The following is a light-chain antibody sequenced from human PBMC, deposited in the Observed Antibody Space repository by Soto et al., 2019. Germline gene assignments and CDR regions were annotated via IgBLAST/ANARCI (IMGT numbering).Light chain of an antibody. Sequence: DIQLTPSPSSLSASVGDRITITCQASRDIAHYLSWYQQKPGKAPQLLVYDASKLQTGVPSRFSGSASGTDFTFAISSLQPEDRATYFCQQYDDLPLTFGGGTKVEIK. CDR1: RDIAHY. CDR3: QQYDDLPLT. J-gene: IGKJ4*01. CDR2: DAS. V-gene: IGKV1-33*01.